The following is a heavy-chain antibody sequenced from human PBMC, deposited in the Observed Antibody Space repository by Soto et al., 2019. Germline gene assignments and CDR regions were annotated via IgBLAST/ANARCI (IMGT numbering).Heavy chain of an antibody. Sequence: SETLSLTCTVSGGSISSYYWSWIRQPPGKGLEWIGYIYYSGSTNYNPSLKSRVTISVDTSKNQFSLKLSSVTAADTAVYYCARWIAAAGSAFDIWGQGTMVT. D-gene: IGHD6-13*01. CDR3: ARWIAAAGSAFDI. J-gene: IGHJ3*02. CDR1: GGSISSYY. V-gene: IGHV4-59*01. CDR2: IYYSGST.